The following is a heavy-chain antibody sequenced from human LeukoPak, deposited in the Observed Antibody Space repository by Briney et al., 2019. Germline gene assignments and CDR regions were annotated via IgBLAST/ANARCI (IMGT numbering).Heavy chain of an antibody. CDR3: AKYSSYYDSWSGDPTWVWFDP. V-gene: IGHV4-39*07. Sequence: SETLSLTCTVSGGSISSSSCYWGWIRQPPGKGLEGIGSIYDSGSTYYNPSLKSRVTISVDTSKNQFSLKLSSVTAADTAVYYCAKYSSYYDSWSGDPTWVWFDPWGQGTLVTVSS. CDR2: IYDSGST. CDR1: GGSISSSSCY. D-gene: IGHD3-3*01. J-gene: IGHJ5*02.